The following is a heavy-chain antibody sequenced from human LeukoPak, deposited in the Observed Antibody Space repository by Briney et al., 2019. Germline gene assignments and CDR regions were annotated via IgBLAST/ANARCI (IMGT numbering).Heavy chain of an antibody. D-gene: IGHD6-13*01. J-gene: IGHJ3*02. CDR2: MWHSGST. Sequence: SETLSLTCTVSGYSISSGYYWGWIRQPPGKGLEWIGSMWHSGSTFYSPSLKSRVTISSDTSKNQFSLKLTSVTAADTAVYYCARDPVSRAAAGTDGVAFDIWGQGTMVTVSS. CDR3: ARDPVSRAAAGTDGVAFDI. V-gene: IGHV4-38-2*02. CDR1: GYSISSGYY.